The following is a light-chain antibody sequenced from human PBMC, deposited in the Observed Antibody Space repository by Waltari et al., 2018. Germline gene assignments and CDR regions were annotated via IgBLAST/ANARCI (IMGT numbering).Light chain of an antibody. V-gene: IGLV2-14*03. CDR1: SSDVGGHNH. Sequence: QSALTQPASVSGSPGESITISCTGTSSDVGGHNHVSWYQHHPGKASKLIIHDVNKRPSGVSNRFSGSKSDTTASLTISGLQAEDEADYYCNSFTDTASWVFGGGTKLTVL. CDR2: DVN. J-gene: IGLJ3*02. CDR3: NSFTDTASWV.